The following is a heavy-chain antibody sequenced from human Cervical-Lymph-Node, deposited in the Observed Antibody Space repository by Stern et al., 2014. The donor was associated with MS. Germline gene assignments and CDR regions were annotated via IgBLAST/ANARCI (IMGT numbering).Heavy chain of an antibody. CDR2: ISGGGTFV. CDR3: SREPRLTDY. CDR1: GFSFSDHY. Sequence: VQLVESGGGLVKPGGSLRLSCVASGFSFSDHYMSWIRQAPGQGLECISYISGGGTFVNYADSVKGRFTISRDNAKDSLYLQMDSLRAEDTAVYYCSREPRLTDYWGQGTLVSVSS. J-gene: IGHJ4*02. D-gene: IGHD2-21*01. V-gene: IGHV3-11*01.